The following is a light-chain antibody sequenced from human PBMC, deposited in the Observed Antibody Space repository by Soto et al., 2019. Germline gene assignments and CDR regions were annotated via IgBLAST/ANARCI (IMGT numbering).Light chain of an antibody. Sequence: EIVLTQSPATLSLSPGERATHSCRASQSVSNYLAWYQQKPGQAPRLLMYDTSNRAPGIPARFSGSGSGTDCTLTISSLEPEDFAVYFCQQRSKFLWTFGQGTKVEI. J-gene: IGKJ1*01. V-gene: IGKV3-11*01. CDR2: DTS. CDR3: QQRSKFLWT. CDR1: QSVSNY.